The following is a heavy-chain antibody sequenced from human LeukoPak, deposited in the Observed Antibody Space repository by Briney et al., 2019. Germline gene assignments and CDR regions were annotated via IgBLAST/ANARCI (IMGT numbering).Heavy chain of an antibody. Sequence: GGSLRLSCAASGFTFSSYAMSWVRQAPGKGLEWVSAISGSGGSTYYADSVKGRFTISRDNSKNTLYLQMNSLRAEDTAVYHCARKANYYYDSSGYYYQDSYYFDYWGQGTLVTVSS. CDR3: ARKANYYYDSSGYYYQDSYYFDY. CDR2: ISGSGGST. D-gene: IGHD3-22*01. J-gene: IGHJ4*02. V-gene: IGHV3-23*01. CDR1: GFTFSSYA.